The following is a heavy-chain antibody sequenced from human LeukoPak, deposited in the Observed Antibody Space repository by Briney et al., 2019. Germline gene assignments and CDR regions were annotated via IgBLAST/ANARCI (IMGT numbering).Heavy chain of an antibody. J-gene: IGHJ4*02. Sequence: GGSLRLSCVASGFTFGKYWMSWVRQAPGKGLEWVANIKLDGSERSYVDSVKGRFTISRDNTKNSLYLQMNSLRVEDTAVFYCARDQYDTWSRRGNFDSWGQGTLVIVSS. CDR3: ARDQYDTWSRRGNFDS. CDR1: GFTFGKYW. CDR2: IKLDGSER. D-gene: IGHD3-3*01. V-gene: IGHV3-7*03.